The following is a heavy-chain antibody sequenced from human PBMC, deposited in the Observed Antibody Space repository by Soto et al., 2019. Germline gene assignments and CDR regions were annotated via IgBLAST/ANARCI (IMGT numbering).Heavy chain of an antibody. CDR2: IWYDGSNK. J-gene: IGHJ3*02. CDR3: ARGYYGSGSFAFDI. V-gene: IGHV3-33*01. CDR1: GFTFSSYG. Sequence: SGGSLRLSCAASGFTFSSYGMHWVRQAPGKGLEWVAVIWYDGSNKYYADSVKGRFTISRDNSKNTLYLQMNSLRAEDTAVYYCARGYYGSGSFAFDIWGQGTMVTVSS. D-gene: IGHD3-10*01.